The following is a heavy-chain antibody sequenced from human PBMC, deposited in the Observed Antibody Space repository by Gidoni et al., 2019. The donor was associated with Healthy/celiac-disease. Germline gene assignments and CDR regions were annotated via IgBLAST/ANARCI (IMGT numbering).Heavy chain of an antibody. CDR2: INHRGST. D-gene: IGHD6-13*01. CDR3: ARGVQQLSYCDY. J-gene: IGHJ4*02. Sequence: QVPLQQWGAGLLKPSETLSLTCAVYGGSFSGYYWSWISQPQGKGLEWFGEINHRGSTNYNPSLKSRVSISVDTSKNQFSLKLSSVTAADTAVYYCARGVQQLSYCDYWGQGTLVTVSS. V-gene: IGHV4-34*01. CDR1: GGSFSGYY.